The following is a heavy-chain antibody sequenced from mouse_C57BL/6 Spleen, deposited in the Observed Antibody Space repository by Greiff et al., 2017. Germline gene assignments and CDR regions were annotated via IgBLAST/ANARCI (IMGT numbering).Heavy chain of an antibody. Sequence: QVQLQQSGPELVKPGASVEISCKASGYAFSSSWMNWVKQRPGKGLEWIGRIYPGDGDTNYNGKFKGKATLTADKSSSTAYMQLSSLTSEDSAVYFCARGWLLDWGQGTTLTVSS. CDR3: ARGWLLD. CDR1: GYAFSSSW. D-gene: IGHD2-3*01. V-gene: IGHV1-82*01. J-gene: IGHJ2*01. CDR2: IYPGDGDT.